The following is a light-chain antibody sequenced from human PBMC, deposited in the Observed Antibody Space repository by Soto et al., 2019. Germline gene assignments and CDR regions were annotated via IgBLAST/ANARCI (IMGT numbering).Light chain of an antibody. J-gene: IGLJ2*01. CDR3: SSYTSDSTVV. CDR2: EVT. Sequence: QSALTQPASVSGSPGQSITISCTGTSSDVGGYNFVSWYQQHPGKAPKLMIYEVTNRPSGVSNRFSGSKSGNTASLTISGLQAEDEAEYYCSSYTSDSTVVFGGGTKLTVL. V-gene: IGLV2-14*01. CDR1: SSDVGGYNF.